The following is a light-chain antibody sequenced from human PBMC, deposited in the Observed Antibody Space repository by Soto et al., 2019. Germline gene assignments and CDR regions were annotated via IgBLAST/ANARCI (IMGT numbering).Light chain of an antibody. CDR3: QHYNSYSEA. CDR1: QGISNE. CDR2: KAS. Sequence: IQMTQSPSSLSSSVVDRFTITCRASQGISNELGWYQQRPGKAPKLLIYKASTLKSGVPSRFSGSGSGTEFTLTISSLQPDDFATYYCQHYNSYSEAFGQGTKVDIK. J-gene: IGKJ1*01. V-gene: IGKV1-5*03.